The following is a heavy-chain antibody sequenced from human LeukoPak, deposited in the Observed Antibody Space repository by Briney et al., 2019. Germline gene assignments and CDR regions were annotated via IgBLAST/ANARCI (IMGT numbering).Heavy chain of an antibody. J-gene: IGHJ5*02. V-gene: IGHV4-34*01. CDR3: ARGVAVAGRNNWFDP. CDR1: GGSFSGYY. CDR2: INHSGST. D-gene: IGHD6-19*01. Sequence: PSETLSLTCAVYGGSFSGYYWSWIRQPPGKGLEWIGEINHSGSTNYNPSLKSRVTISVDTSKNQFSLKLSSVTAADTAVYYCARGVAVAGRNNWFDPWGQGTLDTVSS.